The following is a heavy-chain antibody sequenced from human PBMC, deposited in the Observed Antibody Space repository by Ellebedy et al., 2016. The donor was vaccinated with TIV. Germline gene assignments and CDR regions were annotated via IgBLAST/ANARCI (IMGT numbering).Heavy chain of an antibody. CDR3: ARDYYYDSSGYCHY. CDR1: GGTFSSYA. V-gene: IGHV1-69*13. J-gene: IGHJ4*02. D-gene: IGHD3-22*01. Sequence: SVKVSXKASGGTFSSYAISWVRQAPGQGLEWMGGIIPIFGTANYAQKFQGRVTITADESTSTAYMELSSLRSEDTAVYYCARDYYYDSSGYCHYWGQGTLVTVSS. CDR2: IIPIFGTA.